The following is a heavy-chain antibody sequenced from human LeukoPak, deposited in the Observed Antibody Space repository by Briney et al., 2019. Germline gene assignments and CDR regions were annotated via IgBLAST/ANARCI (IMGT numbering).Heavy chain of an antibody. CDR1: GYTFTDYY. CDR3: ARQSGSYYETYFDY. CDR2: INPYIGDT. V-gene: IGHV1-2*02. J-gene: IGHJ4*02. D-gene: IGHD1-26*01. Sequence: GASVKVSCKASGYTFTDYYIHWMRQAPGQGLEWMGWINPYIGDTNYAQNFQGRVTMTRDTSITTAYMELSSLTSDDTAVYYCARQSGSYYETYFDYWGQGTLVTVSS.